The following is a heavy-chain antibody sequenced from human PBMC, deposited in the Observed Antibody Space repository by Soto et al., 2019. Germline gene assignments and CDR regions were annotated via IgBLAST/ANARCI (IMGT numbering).Heavy chain of an antibody. CDR3: ATLVPAANGALDY. Sequence: PSETLSLTCTVSGGSISSYYWSWIRQPPGKGLEWIGYIYYSGSTNYNTSLKSRVTISVDTSKNQFSLKLSSVTAADTAVYYCATLVPAANGALDYWGQGTLVTVSS. CDR1: GGSISSYY. D-gene: IGHD2-2*01. V-gene: IGHV4-59*01. J-gene: IGHJ4*02. CDR2: IYYSGST.